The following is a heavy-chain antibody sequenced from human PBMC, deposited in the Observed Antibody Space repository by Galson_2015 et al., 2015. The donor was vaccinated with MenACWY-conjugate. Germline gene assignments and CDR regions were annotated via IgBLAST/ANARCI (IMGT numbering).Heavy chain of an antibody. Sequence: SLRLSCAASGFTFSNAWMNWVRQAPGKGLEWVGRIKSKTDGGTTDYAAPVKGRSTISRDDSKNTLYLQMNSLKTEGTAVYYCTTPTINYYDSSGYRIEIDYWGQGTLVTVSS. V-gene: IGHV3-15*07. J-gene: IGHJ4*02. CDR2: IKSKTDGGTT. CDR1: GFTFSNAW. D-gene: IGHD3-22*01. CDR3: TTPTINYYDSSGYRIEIDY.